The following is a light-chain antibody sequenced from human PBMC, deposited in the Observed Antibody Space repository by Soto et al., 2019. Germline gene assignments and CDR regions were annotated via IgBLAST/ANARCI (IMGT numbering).Light chain of an antibody. Sequence: EIVMKQSPATLSVSPGERATLSCRARQRVSSNLAWYQQKPGQGPRLLIFGASTRATGIPARFSGSGSGTQFTLTISSLQSEDVAVYYCQQYNNSPMTFGQGTKVELK. CDR1: QRVSSN. V-gene: IGKV3-15*01. CDR2: GAS. J-gene: IGKJ1*01. CDR3: QQYNNSPMT.